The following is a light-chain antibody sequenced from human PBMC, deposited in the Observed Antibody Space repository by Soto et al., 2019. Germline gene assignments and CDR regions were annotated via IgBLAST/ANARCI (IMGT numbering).Light chain of an antibody. CDR1: QSISSW. Sequence: DIQMTQSPSTLSATAGDRVTITCRASQSISSWLAWYQQKPGKAPKLLIYDASSLEYGVPSRFSGSGSGTEFTLTIRSLQPDDFATYYCQQYNSYSRTFGQGTKVDI. CDR2: DAS. J-gene: IGKJ1*01. CDR3: QQYNSYSRT. V-gene: IGKV1-5*01.